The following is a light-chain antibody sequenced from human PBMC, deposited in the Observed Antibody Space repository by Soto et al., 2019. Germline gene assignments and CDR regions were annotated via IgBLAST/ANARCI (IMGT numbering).Light chain of an antibody. CDR2: EVS. Sequence: SALTQPASVSGSPGQSITISCTGTSSDVGGYNYVSWYQQHPGKATKLMIYEVSNRPSGVANRCSGSKSCNTASLKISGLQAEDEADYYCSSYTSSSTLEVFGTGTKLTVL. CDR3: SSYTSSSTLEV. CDR1: SSDVGGYNY. V-gene: IGLV2-14*01. J-gene: IGLJ1*01.